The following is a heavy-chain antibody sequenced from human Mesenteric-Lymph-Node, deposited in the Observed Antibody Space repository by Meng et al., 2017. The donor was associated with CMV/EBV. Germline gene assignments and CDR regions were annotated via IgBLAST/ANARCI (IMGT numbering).Heavy chain of an antibody. J-gene: IGHJ3*01. CDR1: GFTFSSYA. V-gene: IGHV3-30*04. CDR2: ISYDGSNK. D-gene: IGHD4-23*01. CDR3: ARTTLPKGYSSLFVFDL. Sequence: GGSLRLSCAASGFTFSSYAMHWVRQAPGKGLEWVAVISYDGSNKYYADSVEGRFTISRDNSQNTLYLQVNSLKPDDTAVYYCARTTLPKGYSSLFVFDLWGQGTMVTVSS.